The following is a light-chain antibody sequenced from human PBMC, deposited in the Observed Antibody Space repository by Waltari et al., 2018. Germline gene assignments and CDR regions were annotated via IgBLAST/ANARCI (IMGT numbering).Light chain of an antibody. CDR3: AAWDDSLSRLV. J-gene: IGLJ3*02. V-gene: IGLV1-47*01. Sequence: QSVLTQSPSTSGTPGKRATTPFSGSSSNTGTNLVYWYHQLSGTPPQLLSFKDNQRPSGVPDRFSDSRSGTSASLAISGLRSEDEADYYCAAWDDSLSRLVFGGGTKLTVL. CDR2: KDN. CDR1: SSNTGTNL.